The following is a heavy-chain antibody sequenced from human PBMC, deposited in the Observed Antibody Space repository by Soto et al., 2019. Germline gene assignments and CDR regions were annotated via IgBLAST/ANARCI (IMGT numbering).Heavy chain of an antibody. D-gene: IGHD2-8*01. V-gene: IGHV1-3*01. CDR1: GYTFTSYA. Sequence: ASVKVSCKASGYTFTSYAMHWVRQAPGQRLEWMGWINAGNGNTKYSQKFQGRVTITRDTSASTAYMELSSLRSDDTAVYYCARDGVNYPEYFQHWGQGTPVTVSS. J-gene: IGHJ1*01. CDR3: ARDGVNYPEYFQH. CDR2: INAGNGNT.